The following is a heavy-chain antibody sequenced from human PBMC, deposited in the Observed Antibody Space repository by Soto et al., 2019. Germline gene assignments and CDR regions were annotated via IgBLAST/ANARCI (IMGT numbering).Heavy chain of an antibody. CDR3: ARGRGYDYGGQKRPVYSV. D-gene: IGHD4-17*01. Sequence: SETLSLTCAAYGGSFSGYYWSWIRQPPGKGLEWIGEINHSGSTNYNPSLKSRVTISVDTSKNQFSLKLSSVTAADTAVYYCARGRGYDYGGQKRPVYSVWGQGTTVTVSS. J-gene: IGHJ6*02. CDR2: INHSGST. V-gene: IGHV4-34*01. CDR1: GGSFSGYY.